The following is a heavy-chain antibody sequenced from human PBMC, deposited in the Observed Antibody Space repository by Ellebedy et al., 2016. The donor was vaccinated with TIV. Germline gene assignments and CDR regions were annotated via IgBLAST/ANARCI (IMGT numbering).Heavy chain of an antibody. D-gene: IGHD2-21*02. Sequence: SETLSLTCTVSGGSISSGDYYWSWIRQPPGKGLEWIGYIYYSGSTNYNPSLKSRVTISVDTSKNQFSLKLSSVTAADTAVYYCARAQYCGGDCYSGAFDIWGQGTMVTVSS. CDR3: ARAQYCGGDCYSGAFDI. CDR2: IYYSGST. CDR1: GGSISSGDYY. J-gene: IGHJ3*02. V-gene: IGHV4-61*08.